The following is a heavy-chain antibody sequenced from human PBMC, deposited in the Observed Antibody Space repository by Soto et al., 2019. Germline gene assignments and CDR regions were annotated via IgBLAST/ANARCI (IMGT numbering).Heavy chain of an antibody. Sequence: GGSLRLSCAASGFTFSSYAMSWVRQAPGKGLEWVSAISGSGGSTYYADSVKGRFTISRDNSKNTLYLQMNSLRAEDTAVYYCAKDGPRGFGDHQSIVRSLKPQKVFDPWGQGTLVTVSS. CDR3: AKDGPRGFGDHQSIVRSLKPQKVFDP. V-gene: IGHV3-23*01. CDR1: GFTFSSYA. CDR2: ISGSGGST. D-gene: IGHD3-10*01. J-gene: IGHJ5*02.